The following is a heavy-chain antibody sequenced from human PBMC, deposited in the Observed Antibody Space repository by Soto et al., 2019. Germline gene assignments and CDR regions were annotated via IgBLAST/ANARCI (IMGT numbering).Heavy chain of an antibody. V-gene: IGHV4-61*01. Sequence: QVQLQESGPGLVKPSETLSLTCTVSGGSVSSGSYYWSWIRQPPGKGLEWIGYIYYSGSTNYNPSLKSRVTISVDTSKNQFSLKLSSVTAADTAVYYCARSSVAGTGYLGQGTLVTVSS. D-gene: IGHD6-19*01. J-gene: IGHJ4*02. CDR2: IYYSGST. CDR3: ARSSVAGTGY. CDR1: GGSVSSGSYY.